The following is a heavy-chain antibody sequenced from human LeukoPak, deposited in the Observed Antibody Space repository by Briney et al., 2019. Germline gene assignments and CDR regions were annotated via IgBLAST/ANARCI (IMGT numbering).Heavy chain of an antibody. CDR2: IRQDGSEK. J-gene: IGHJ3*01. D-gene: IGHD2-2*01. Sequence: GGSLRLSCAASGFTFSSYWMTWVRQAPGQGLEWVANIRQDGSEKHYVDSVKGRFTISRDNSKNSLYLQMNSLRAEDTAKYYCARDFCSSDACPFRDDAFDLWGQGTMVTVSS. V-gene: IGHV3-7*03. CDR1: GFTFSSYW. CDR3: ARDFCSSDACPFRDDAFDL.